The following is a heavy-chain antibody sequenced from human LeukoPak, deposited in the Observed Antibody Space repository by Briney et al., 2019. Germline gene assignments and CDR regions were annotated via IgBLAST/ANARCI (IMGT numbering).Heavy chain of an antibody. CDR3: ARQAYDSHFDY. J-gene: IGHJ4*02. CDR2: IYYSGST. CDR1: GGSISSSSYY. Sequence: KPSATLSLTCTVSGGSISSSSYYWGWLRQPPGKGLEWIGSIYYSGSTYYNPSLKSRVTISVDTSKNQFSLKLSSVTAADTAVYYCARQAYDSHFDYWGQGTLVTVSS. D-gene: IGHD3-22*01. V-gene: IGHV4-39*01.